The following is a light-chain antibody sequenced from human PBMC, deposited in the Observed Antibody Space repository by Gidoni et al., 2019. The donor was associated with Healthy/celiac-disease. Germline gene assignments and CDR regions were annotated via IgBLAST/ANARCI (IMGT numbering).Light chain of an antibody. CDR1: QSISSY. CDR2: AAS. J-gene: IGKJ5*01. Sequence: DRPMTQTPSSLSASVGDRVTITCRASQSISSYLNWYQQKPGKAPKLLIYAASSLQSGVPSRFSGSGSGTDFTLTISSLQPEDFATYYCQQSYSTLRTFGQGTRLEIK. CDR3: QQSYSTLRT. V-gene: IGKV1-39*01.